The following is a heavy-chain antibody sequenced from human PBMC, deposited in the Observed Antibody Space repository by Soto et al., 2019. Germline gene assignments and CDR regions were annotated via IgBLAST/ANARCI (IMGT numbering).Heavy chain of an antibody. J-gene: IGHJ4*02. CDR2: ISSSSSTI. D-gene: IGHD3-3*01. CDR1: GFTFSSYS. Sequence: EVQLVESGGGLVQPGGSLRISCAASGFTFSSYSMNWVLPAPGKGLEWVSYISSSSSTIYYADSVKGRFTISRDNAKNSLYLQMHSLRDEDTAVYYCARDPYDFWIGAPTYFVYLVQGPLVTFSS. V-gene: IGHV3-48*02. CDR3: ARDPYDFWIGAPTYFVY.